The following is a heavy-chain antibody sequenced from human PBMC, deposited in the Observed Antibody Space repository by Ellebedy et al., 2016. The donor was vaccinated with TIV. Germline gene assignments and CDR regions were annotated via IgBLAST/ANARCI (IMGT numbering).Heavy chain of an antibody. V-gene: IGHV1-18*04. CDR1: GFTFTAYF. CDR3: ARGYGELDF. D-gene: IGHD3/OR15-3a*01. Sequence: AASVKVSCKASGFTFTAYFIHWVRQAPGQGLEWMGWISAFNGNTKYAQKYQGRVTMTTDTSTSTAYMEVKSLRFDDTAMYYCARGYGELDFWGQGTLVTVSS. J-gene: IGHJ4*02. CDR2: ISAFNGNT.